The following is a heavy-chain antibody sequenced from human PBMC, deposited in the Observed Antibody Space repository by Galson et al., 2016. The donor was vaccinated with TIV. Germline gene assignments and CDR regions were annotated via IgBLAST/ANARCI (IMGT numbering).Heavy chain of an antibody. CDR1: GFTFSHYP. J-gene: IGHJ4*02. D-gene: IGHD1-1*01. CDR3: AKEVQRRLHY. V-gene: IGHV3-30-3*01. CDR2: ISYDGSNK. Sequence: LRLSCADTGFTFSHYPMHWVRQAPGKGLDWVAVISYDGSNKYYADSVKGRFTISRDNSKSTLYLQMNGLRAQDTGVYYCAKEVQRRLHYWGQGALVTVSS.